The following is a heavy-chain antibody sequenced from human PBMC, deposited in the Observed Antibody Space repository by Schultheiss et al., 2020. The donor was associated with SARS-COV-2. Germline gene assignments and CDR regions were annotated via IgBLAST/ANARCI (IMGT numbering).Heavy chain of an antibody. V-gene: IGHV3-15*01. Sequence: GGSLRLSCAASGFTFSNAWMSWVRQAPGKGLEWVGRIKSKTDGGTTDYAAPVKGRFTISRDDSKNTLYLQMNSLKTEDTAVYYCTTPLDCSSTSCYYYYYYYMDVWGQGTTVTVSS. J-gene: IGHJ6*03. CDR2: IKSKTDGGTT. CDR1: GFTFSNAW. CDR3: TTPLDCSSTSCYYYYYYYMDV. D-gene: IGHD2-2*01.